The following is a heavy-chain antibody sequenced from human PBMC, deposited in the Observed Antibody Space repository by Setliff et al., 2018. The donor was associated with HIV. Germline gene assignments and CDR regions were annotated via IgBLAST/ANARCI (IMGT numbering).Heavy chain of an antibody. V-gene: IGHV1-69*13. Sequence: ASVKVSCKASGGGFSNHAINWVRQAPGQGLEWMGVIIPIFPTTDYAQKFRGRLTINADESTATAYMELRSLRSADTAIYYCATRNEYAYQTVGWFDAWGQGTPVTVSS. CDR2: IIPIFPTT. CDR3: ATRNEYAYQTVGWFDA. J-gene: IGHJ5*02. D-gene: IGHD3-16*01. CDR1: GGGFSNHA.